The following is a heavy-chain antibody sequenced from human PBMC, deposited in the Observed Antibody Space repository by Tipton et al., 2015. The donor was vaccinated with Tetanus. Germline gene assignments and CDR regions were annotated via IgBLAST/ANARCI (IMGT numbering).Heavy chain of an antibody. CDR3: ASVTAQRTELYFEH. CDR1: GDSVSGYY. D-gene: IGHD2-8*02. CDR2: IYYSGST. V-gene: IGHV4-59*02. J-gene: IGHJ1*01. Sequence: GLVKPSETLSLTCTVSGDSVSGYYWSWIRQSPGQGLEWIGLIYYSGSTSYNPSLKSRVTISVDTSKNQLSLKLTSVTAADTAVYYCASVTAQRTELYFEHWGQGTQVTVSS.